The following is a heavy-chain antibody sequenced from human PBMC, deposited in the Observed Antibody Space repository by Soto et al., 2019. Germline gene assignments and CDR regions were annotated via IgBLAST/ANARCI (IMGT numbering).Heavy chain of an antibody. J-gene: IGHJ6*02. CDR1: GYSFTIYW. Sequence: GESLKISCKGSGYSFTIYWISWVLQMPWKGLEWMGRIDPSDSYTNYSPSFQGHVTISADKSISTAYLQWSSLKASDTARYYCARRMDTAMVTSYYGMDVWGQGTTVTGSS. V-gene: IGHV5-10-1*01. D-gene: IGHD5-18*01. CDR3: ARRMDTAMVTSYYGMDV. CDR2: IDPSDSYT.